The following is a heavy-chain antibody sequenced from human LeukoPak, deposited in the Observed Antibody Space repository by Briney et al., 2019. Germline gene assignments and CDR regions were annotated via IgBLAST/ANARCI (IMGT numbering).Heavy chain of an antibody. D-gene: IGHD4-17*01. CDR2: ITSDGYI. CDR3: ARADYGDYGVDY. Sequence: GGSLRLSCAASGFAFGSSNLNWFRQAPGKGLEWVSSITSDGYIYYADSLKGRFSISRDNAKNSLYLQMISLSSEDTAVYYCARADYGDYGVDYWGQGTLVTVSS. CDR1: GFAFGSSN. J-gene: IGHJ4*02. V-gene: IGHV3-21*01.